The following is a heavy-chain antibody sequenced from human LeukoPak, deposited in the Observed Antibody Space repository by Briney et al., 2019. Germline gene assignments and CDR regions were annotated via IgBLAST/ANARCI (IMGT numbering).Heavy chain of an antibody. J-gene: IGHJ4*02. V-gene: IGHV4-4*07. CDR2: IYTSGST. CDR1: GGSISNYY. CDR3: ARGGVDWTFDY. D-gene: IGHD3-9*01. Sequence: ASETLSLTCTVSGGSISNYYWSWIRQPAGMGLEWIGHIYTSGSTNYNPSLKSRVTMSVDTSKNQFSLNLSSVTAADTAVYYCARGGVDWTFDYWGQGTLVTVSS.